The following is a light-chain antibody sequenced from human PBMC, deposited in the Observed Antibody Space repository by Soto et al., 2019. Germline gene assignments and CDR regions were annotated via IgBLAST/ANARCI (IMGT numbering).Light chain of an antibody. J-gene: IGLJ1*01. CDR2: DDS. CDR3: QVWDSYSDHYV. CDR1: NIGSRS. V-gene: IGLV3-21*02. Sequence: SYELTQPHSVSVAPGQTATITCGRNNIGSRSVHWYQQTPGQAPVLVVYDDSDRPSGIPERFSGSISGNTATLTISRVEAGDEADYYCQVWDSYSDHYVFGTGTKLTVL.